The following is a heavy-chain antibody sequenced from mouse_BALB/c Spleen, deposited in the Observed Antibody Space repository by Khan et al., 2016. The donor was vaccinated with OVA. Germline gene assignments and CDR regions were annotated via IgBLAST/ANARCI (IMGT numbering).Heavy chain of an antibody. CDR3: SRGNYYGYAMYY. CDR2: ISYSGST. Sequence: QLQESGPGLVKPSQSLSLTCTVTGYSITSNYAWNWIRQFPGNKLEWMGYISYSGSTNYNPSLKSRISITRDPYKNQFFLQLNSVTTEDTASYYCSRGNYYGYAMYYWGQGTSITVSS. J-gene: IGHJ4*01. V-gene: IGHV3-2*02. CDR1: GYSITSNYA. D-gene: IGHD1-1*01.